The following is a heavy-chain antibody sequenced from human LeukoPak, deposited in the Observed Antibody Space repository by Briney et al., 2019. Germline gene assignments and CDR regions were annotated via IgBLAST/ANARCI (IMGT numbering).Heavy chain of an antibody. J-gene: IGHJ4*02. CDR2: ISSSSSYV. CDR3: ARGDRLGYCTNGVCYPTDY. Sequence: GGSLRLSCEASGFIFSSYSMNWVRQAPGKGLEWVSSISSSSSYVYYGDSVKGRFTISRDNAKNSLYLQMNSLRAEDTAVYYCARGDRLGYCTNGVCYPTDYWGQGTLVTVSS. D-gene: IGHD2-8*01. V-gene: IGHV3-21*01. CDR1: GFIFSSYS.